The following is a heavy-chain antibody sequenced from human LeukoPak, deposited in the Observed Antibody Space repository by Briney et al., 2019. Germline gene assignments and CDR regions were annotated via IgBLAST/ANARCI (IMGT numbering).Heavy chain of an antibody. Sequence: GGSLRLSCAASGFTFSSYAMSWVRQAPGKGLEWVSAISGSGGSTYYADSVKGRFTISRDNSKNTLYLQMNSLRAEDTAVYYCAKERRRDDSSSWYGGFDIWGQGTMVTVSS. V-gene: IGHV3-23*01. CDR1: GFTFSSYA. CDR2: ISGSGGST. CDR3: AKERRRDDSSSWYGGFDI. D-gene: IGHD6-13*01. J-gene: IGHJ3*02.